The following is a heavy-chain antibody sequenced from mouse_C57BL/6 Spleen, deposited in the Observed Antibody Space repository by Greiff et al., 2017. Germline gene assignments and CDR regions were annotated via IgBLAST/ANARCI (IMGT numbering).Heavy chain of an antibody. Sequence: ESGPGLVKPSQSLSLTCSVTGYSITSGYYWNWIRQFPGNKLEWMGYISYDGSNNYNPSLKNRISITRDTSKNQFFLKLNSVTTEDTATYYCARGDYYGNYWYFDVWGTGTTVTVSS. CDR2: ISYDGSN. CDR1: GYSITSGYY. CDR3: ARGDYYGNYWYFDV. V-gene: IGHV3-6*01. J-gene: IGHJ1*03. D-gene: IGHD2-1*01.